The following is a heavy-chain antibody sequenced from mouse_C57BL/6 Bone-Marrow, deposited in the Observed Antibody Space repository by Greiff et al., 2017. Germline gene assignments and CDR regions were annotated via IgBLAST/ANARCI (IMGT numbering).Heavy chain of an antibody. V-gene: IGHV7-3*01. CDR3: ARSDGYYDY. Sequence: EVHLVESGGGLVQPGGSLSLSCAASGFTFTDYYMSWVRQPPGKALEWLGFIRNKANGYTTEYSASVKGRFTISRDNSQSILYLQMNALRAEDSATYYCARSDGYYDYWGQGTTLTVSS. CDR2: IRNKANGYTT. CDR1: GFTFTDYY. D-gene: IGHD2-3*01. J-gene: IGHJ2*01.